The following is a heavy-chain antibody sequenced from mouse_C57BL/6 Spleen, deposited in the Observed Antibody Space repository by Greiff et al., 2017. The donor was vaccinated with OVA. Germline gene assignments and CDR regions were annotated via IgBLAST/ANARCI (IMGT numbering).Heavy chain of an antibody. D-gene: IGHD1-1*01. CDR1: GYSFTGYY. CDR2: INPSTGGT. Sequence: EVQLQQSGPELVKPGASVKISCKASGYSFTGYYMNWVKQSPEKSLEWIGEINPSTGGTTYNQKFKAKATLTVDKSSSTAYMQLKSLTSEDSAVYYCASPTVPFAYWGQGTLVTVSA. J-gene: IGHJ3*01. CDR3: ASPTVPFAY. V-gene: IGHV1-42*01.